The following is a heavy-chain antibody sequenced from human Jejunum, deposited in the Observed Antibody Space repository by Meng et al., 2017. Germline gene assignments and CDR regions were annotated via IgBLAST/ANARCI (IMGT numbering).Heavy chain of an antibody. J-gene: IGHJ5*02. CDR1: GGSLSGYF. CDR3: VRGNNYVWGMIP. CDR2: VSHSGWT. V-gene: IGHV4-34*01. Sequence: QLQLPARGAVLSKPSETLSLTCSVYGGSLSGYFWSWISQPPGKGLEWIGEVSHSGWTKYNPSLKSRVTISLEPSKNQFSLKMSSVTAADTAVYYCVRGNNYVWGMIPWGQGTLVTVSS. D-gene: IGHD3-16*01.